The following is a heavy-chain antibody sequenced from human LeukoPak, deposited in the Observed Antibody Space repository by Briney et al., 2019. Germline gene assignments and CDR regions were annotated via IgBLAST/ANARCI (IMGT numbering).Heavy chain of an antibody. CDR2: LRKDATYS. D-gene: IGHD2-21*02. Sequence: GGSLRLSCAASGFPFSSYGMYWVRQTPDKGLQWVAYLRKDATYSNYADSVRGRFTISRDNSKNTLDLQMNSLRVEDTAVYYCANGLAVTATTYWYFDLWGRGTLVTVSS. CDR1: GFPFSSYG. CDR3: ANGLAVTATTYWYFDL. J-gene: IGHJ2*01. V-gene: IGHV3-30*02.